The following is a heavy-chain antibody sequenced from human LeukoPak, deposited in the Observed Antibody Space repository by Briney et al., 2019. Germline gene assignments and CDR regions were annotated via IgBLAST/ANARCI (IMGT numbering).Heavy chain of an antibody. V-gene: IGHV3-30*02. D-gene: IGHD3-10*01. Sequence: GGSLRLSCAASGFTFSSYGMHWVRQAPGKGLEWVAFIRYDGSNKYYADSVKGRFTISRDNSKNTLYLQMNSLKAEDTAVYYCAKDLIIRIDYWGQGTLVTVSS. J-gene: IGHJ4*02. CDR2: IRYDGSNK. CDR3: AKDLIIRIDY. CDR1: GFTFSSYG.